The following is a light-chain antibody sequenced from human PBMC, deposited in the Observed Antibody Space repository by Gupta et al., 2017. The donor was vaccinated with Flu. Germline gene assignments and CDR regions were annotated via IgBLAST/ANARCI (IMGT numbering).Light chain of an antibody. J-gene: IGKJ2*02. CDR2: KAS. CDR1: QSVSRW. CDR3: QQQSNSPCT. V-gene: IGKV1-5*03. Sequence: PSTLSVSLGDRVTITCRASQSVSRWLAWFQQKPGEAPNLLIYKASHVEGGVPTRFSGSGSGTEFTLTISGRQPDDFGTYYCQQQSNSPCTFGQGTKVDIK.